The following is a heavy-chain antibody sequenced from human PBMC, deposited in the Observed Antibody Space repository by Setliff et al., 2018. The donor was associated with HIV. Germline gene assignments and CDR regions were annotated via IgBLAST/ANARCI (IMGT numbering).Heavy chain of an antibody. V-gene: IGHV4-59*01. CDR2: ILYSGSS. Sequence: PSETLSLTCTVSGASISTYYWSWIRQPPGKGLEWIGYILYSGSSNYNPSLKSRVTMSVDTSKNQFSLNLTSVTAADTAVYYCARDRGSYNFWSGLARGDNWFDPWGQGTLVPVSS. J-gene: IGHJ5*02. CDR3: ARDRGSYNFWSGLARGDNWFDP. D-gene: IGHD3-3*01. CDR1: GASISTYY.